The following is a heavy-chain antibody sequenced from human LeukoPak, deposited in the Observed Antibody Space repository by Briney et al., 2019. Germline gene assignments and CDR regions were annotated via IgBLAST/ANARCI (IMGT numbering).Heavy chain of an antibody. V-gene: IGHV4-4*09. Sequence: SETPSLTCTVSGGSFSSYYWSWIRQPPGKGLQRIGYIYTSGSTNYNPSLKSRVTISVDTSKNQFSLKLSSVTAADTAVYYCARSTMIALFDYWGQGTLVTVSS. D-gene: IGHD3-22*01. CDR2: IYTSGST. CDR1: GGSFSSYY. J-gene: IGHJ4*02. CDR3: ARSTMIALFDY.